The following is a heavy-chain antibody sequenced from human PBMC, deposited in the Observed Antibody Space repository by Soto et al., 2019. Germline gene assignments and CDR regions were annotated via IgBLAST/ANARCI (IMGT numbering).Heavy chain of an antibody. Sequence: PGGSLRLSCAASGFTFSSYAMSWVRQAPGKGLEWVSAISGSGGSTYYADSVKGRFTISRDNSKNTLYLQMNGLRAEDTAVYYCAKDRVRSVRSGWYLLERYFDYWGQGTLVTVSS. V-gene: IGHV3-23*01. D-gene: IGHD6-19*01. CDR2: ISGSGGST. J-gene: IGHJ4*02. CDR3: AKDRVRSVRSGWYLLERYFDY. CDR1: GFTFSSYA.